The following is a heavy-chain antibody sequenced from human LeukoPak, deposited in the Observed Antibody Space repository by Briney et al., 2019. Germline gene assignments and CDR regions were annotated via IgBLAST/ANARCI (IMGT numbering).Heavy chain of an antibody. J-gene: IGHJ1*01. D-gene: IGHD6-19*01. V-gene: IGHV3-30*02. CDR1: GFTFSSYG. CDR2: IRYDGSNK. Sequence: GGSLRLSCAASGFTFSSYGMHWVRQAPGKWLEWVAFIRYDGSNKYYADSGTGRFTISRDNAKNTLYLQVNSLRAEDTAVYYCARGGKIALAGTRSSQYFQHWGQGTLVTVSS. CDR3: ARGGKIALAGTRSSQYFQH.